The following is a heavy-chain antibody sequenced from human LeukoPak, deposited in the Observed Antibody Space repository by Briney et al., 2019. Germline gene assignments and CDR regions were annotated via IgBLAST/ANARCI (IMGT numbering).Heavy chain of an antibody. CDR1: GGSINSHY. J-gene: IGHJ6*03. Sequence: SETLSLTCTVSGGSINSHYRSWIRQPPGKGLEWIGYIYYSGSTNYNPSLKSRVTISVDTSKNQFSLKLSSVTAADTAVYYCARAIAAAGTYYYYYMDVWGKGTTVTVSS. CDR3: ARAIAAAGTYYYYYMDV. CDR2: IYYSGST. V-gene: IGHV4-59*11. D-gene: IGHD6-13*01.